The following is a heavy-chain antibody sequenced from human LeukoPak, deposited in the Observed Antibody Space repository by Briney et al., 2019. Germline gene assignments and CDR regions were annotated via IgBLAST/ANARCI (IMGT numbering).Heavy chain of an antibody. CDR1: GFTISSYG. CDR2: ISSRGGDT. D-gene: IGHD6-19*01. J-gene: IGHJ4*02. CDR3: AKRVAYNSGYYWDY. Sequence: PGGSLRLSCAASGFTISSYGMSWVRQAPGKGLEWVSAISSRGGDTYYADSVKGRFTISRDNSKNTLYVQMNSLRAEDTAVYYCAKRVAYNSGYYWDYWGQGTLVTVSS. V-gene: IGHV3-23*01.